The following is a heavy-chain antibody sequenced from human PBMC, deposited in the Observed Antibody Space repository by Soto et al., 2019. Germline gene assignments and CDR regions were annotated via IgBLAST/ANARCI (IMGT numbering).Heavy chain of an antibody. Sequence: EVQLVESGGGRVKPGGSLRPSWAASGFPLSSYGMNGVRQAQGKGLEWVSSISISSSYINYEDSVKGPFTLSRDKAKNSLYLQMNSLSAEATAVYYCARDYYDSSGYYGDAFDIWGQGTMVTVSS. CDR2: ISISSSYI. CDR3: ARDYYDSSGYYGDAFDI. D-gene: IGHD3-22*01. V-gene: IGHV3-21*01. J-gene: IGHJ3*02. CDR1: GFPLSSYG.